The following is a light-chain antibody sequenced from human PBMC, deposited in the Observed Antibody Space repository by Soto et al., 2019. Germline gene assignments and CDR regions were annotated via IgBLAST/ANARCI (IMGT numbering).Light chain of an antibody. V-gene: IGKV3-11*01. J-gene: IGKJ2*01. CDR2: DAS. CDR1: QSVSSY. CDR3: QPRSNWPPYT. Sequence: IVLTQSPATLSLSPGERATLSCRASQSVSSYVAWYQQKPGQAPRLLIYDASNRATGIPARFSGSGSGTDFTLTISSLEPEDFAVYYCQPRSNWPPYTGGQGTKLEIK.